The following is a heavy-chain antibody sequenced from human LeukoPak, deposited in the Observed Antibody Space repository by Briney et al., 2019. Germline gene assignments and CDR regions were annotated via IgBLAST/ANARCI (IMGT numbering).Heavy chain of an antibody. CDR1: GGSISSYY. Sequence: PSETLSLTCTVSGGSISSYYWSWIRQPPGKGLEWIGYIYYSGSTNYNPSLESRVTISVDTSKNQFSLKLSSVTAADTAVYYCARDGEKYSSSPFDYWGQGTLVTVSS. CDR2: IYYSGST. D-gene: IGHD6-6*01. CDR3: ARDGEKYSSSPFDY. V-gene: IGHV4-59*01. J-gene: IGHJ4*02.